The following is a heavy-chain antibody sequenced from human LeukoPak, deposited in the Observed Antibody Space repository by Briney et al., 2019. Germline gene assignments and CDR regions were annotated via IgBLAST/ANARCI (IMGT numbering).Heavy chain of an antibody. Sequence: EGSLRLSCAASGFTFNTYAMSWVRQAPGKGLEWVSGIGTSGSGTYYADSVKGRFTISRDNSKNSLYLLMNNLRAEDTAIYYCAKRNNREFDYWGQGTLVTVSS. CDR3: AKRNNREFDY. CDR2: IGTSGSGT. V-gene: IGHV3-23*01. D-gene: IGHD1-14*01. CDR1: GFTFNTYA. J-gene: IGHJ4*02.